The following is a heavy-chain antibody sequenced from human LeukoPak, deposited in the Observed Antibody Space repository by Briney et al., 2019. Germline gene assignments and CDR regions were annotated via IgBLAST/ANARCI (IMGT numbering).Heavy chain of an antibody. J-gene: IGHJ4*02. CDR3: YTVLVWGGYDAKETDK. D-gene: IGHD5-12*01. CDR2: IKSKSDGGAT. Sequence: KAGGSLSLSYVASGFTFSYAWMNWVRQPPGKGLEWVGRIKSKSDGGATDYTAPVKGRFTISRDDSENTLYLHMNSLGTEDTGVYYCYTVLVWGGYDAKETDKWGQGTLVTVSS. V-gene: IGHV3-15*01. CDR1: GFTFSYAW.